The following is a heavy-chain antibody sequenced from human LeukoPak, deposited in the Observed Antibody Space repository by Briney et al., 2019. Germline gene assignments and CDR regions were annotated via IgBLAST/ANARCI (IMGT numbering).Heavy chain of an antibody. D-gene: IGHD2-15*01. Sequence: GGSLRLSCAASGITFSNAWMNWVRQAPGKGLEWVGRIKSKTDGGTTDYAAPVKGRFTISRDDSKNTLYLQMNSLKSEDTAVYYCTTNLAADRSWNFFDYWGQGTLVTVSS. CDR3: TTNLAADRSWNFFDY. J-gene: IGHJ4*02. CDR2: IKSKTDGGTT. V-gene: IGHV3-15*01. CDR1: GITFSNAW.